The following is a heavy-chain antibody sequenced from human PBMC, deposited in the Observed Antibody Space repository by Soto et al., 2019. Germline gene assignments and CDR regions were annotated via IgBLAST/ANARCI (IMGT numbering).Heavy chain of an antibody. Sequence: QVQLVESGGGVVQPGRSLRLSCAASGFTFSSYGMHWVRQAPGKGLEWVAVIWYDGSNKYYADSVKGRFTISRDNSKNPLYLQINSLRAEDTAVYYCARDLLPHYGDYPLFDYWGQGTLVTVSS. V-gene: IGHV3-33*01. CDR3: ARDLLPHYGDYPLFDY. CDR1: GFTFSSYG. D-gene: IGHD4-17*01. J-gene: IGHJ4*02. CDR2: IWYDGSNK.